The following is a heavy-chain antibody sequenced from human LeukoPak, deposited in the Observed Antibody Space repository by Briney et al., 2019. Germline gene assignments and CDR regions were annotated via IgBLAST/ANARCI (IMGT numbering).Heavy chain of an antibody. J-gene: IGHJ4*02. V-gene: IGHV4-34*01. Sequence: SEALSHTCAVYGGPFSGYYWSWIRQPPGKGLEWIGEINHSGSTNYNPSLKSRVTLSVDTSKNQFSLKLSSVTAADTAVYYWARGSCSSTSCYTVWGQGTLVTVSS. CDR1: GGPFSGYY. CDR3: ARGSCSSTSCYTV. CDR2: INHSGST. D-gene: IGHD2-2*02.